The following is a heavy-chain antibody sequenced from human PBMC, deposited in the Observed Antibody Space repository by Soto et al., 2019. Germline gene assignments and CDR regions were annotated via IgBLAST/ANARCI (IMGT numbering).Heavy chain of an antibody. Sequence: GGSLRLSCAASVFTFSDYYMSWIRHSPGKWLEWVSYISYSGNTIYYADSVKGRFTISRDNAKDSLYLQMKSLRGEDTAVYYCAKYLEKAATTKNWFDRWGQGTLVTVSS. CDR1: VFTFSDYY. CDR3: AKYLEKAATTKNWFDR. J-gene: IGHJ5*02. CDR2: ISYSGNTI. V-gene: IGHV3-11*01. D-gene: IGHD2-15*01.